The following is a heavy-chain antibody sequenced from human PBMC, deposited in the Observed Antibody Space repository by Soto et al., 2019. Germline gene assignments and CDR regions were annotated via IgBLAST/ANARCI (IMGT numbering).Heavy chain of an antibody. CDR1: GFTFSSDV. CDR2: ISVTGSGT. D-gene: IGHD4-17*01. Sequence: EVQLLESGGGLVQPGGSLGLSCAASGFTFSSDVMSWVRQAPGKGLEYGSSISVTGSGTYYADSVKGRFTISRDKSKNTLYLQMNSLRAEDTAVSYCARTTTTKSRDYWGQGTLVTVSS. V-gene: IGHV3-23*01. J-gene: IGHJ4*02. CDR3: ARTTTTKSRDY.